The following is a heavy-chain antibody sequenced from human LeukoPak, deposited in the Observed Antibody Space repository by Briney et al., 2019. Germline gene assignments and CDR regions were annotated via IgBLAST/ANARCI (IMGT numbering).Heavy chain of an antibody. D-gene: IGHD3-10*01. CDR3: ARDIESIGEAFDI. CDR2: IYSDGRT. J-gene: IGHJ3*02. CDR1: GFTVSSNY. Sequence: QPGGSLRLSCAASGFTVSSNYMSWVRQAPGKGLEWVSVIYSDGRTYYADSVKGRFTISRDNSKNTLYLQMNSLRAEDTAVYYCARDIESIGEAFDIWGQGTMVTVSS. V-gene: IGHV3-53*01.